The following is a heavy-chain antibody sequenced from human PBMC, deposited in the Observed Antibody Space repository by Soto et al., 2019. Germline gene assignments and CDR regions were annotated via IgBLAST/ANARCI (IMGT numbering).Heavy chain of an antibody. V-gene: IGHV3-30-3*01. CDR3: ARLSYSSGYQAQH. Sequence: VQLVESGGGVVQPGRSLRLSCAASGFTFSSYAMHWVRQAPGKGLEWVAVISYDGSNKYYADSVKGRFTISRDNSKNTLYLQMNSLRAEDTAVYYCARLSYSSGYQAQHWGQGTLVTVSS. CDR2: ISYDGSNK. CDR1: GFTFSSYA. D-gene: IGHD3-22*01. J-gene: IGHJ1*01.